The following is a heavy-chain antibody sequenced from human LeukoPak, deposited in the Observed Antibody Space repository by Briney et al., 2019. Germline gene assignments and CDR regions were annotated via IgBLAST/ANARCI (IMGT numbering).Heavy chain of an antibody. V-gene: IGHV4-38-2*02. D-gene: IGHD6-13*01. Sequence: SETLSLTCTVSGYSISSGYYWGWIRQPPGKGLEWIGSIYHSGSTYYNPSLKSRVTISVDTSKNQFSLKLSSVTAADTAVYYSAREAAAAVWFDPWGQGTLVTVSS. CDR2: IYHSGST. CDR3: AREAAAAVWFDP. CDR1: GYSISSGYY. J-gene: IGHJ5*02.